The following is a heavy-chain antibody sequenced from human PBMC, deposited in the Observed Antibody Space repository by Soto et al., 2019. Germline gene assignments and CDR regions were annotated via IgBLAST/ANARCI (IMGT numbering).Heavy chain of an antibody. CDR1: GFKFGGYA. V-gene: IGHV3-23*01. J-gene: IGHJ4*02. CDR3: AKDQQSYYDSSGFV. D-gene: IGHD3-22*01. CDR2: ISGSGGST. Sequence: GGSLRLSCGASGFKFGGYAGSWVSQESGKGLEWVSAISGSGGSTYYADSVKGRFTISRDNSKNTLYLQMNSLRAEDTAVYYCAKDQQSYYDSSGFVWGQGTLVTVSS.